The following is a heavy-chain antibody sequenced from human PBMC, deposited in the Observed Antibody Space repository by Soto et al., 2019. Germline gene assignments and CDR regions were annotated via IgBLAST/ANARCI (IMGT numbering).Heavy chain of an antibody. CDR2: IYYSGST. V-gene: IGHV4-30-4*01. D-gene: IGHD3-10*01. CDR1: PVSISSGDYY. CDR3: ARAGITMVRGVLFDP. Sequence: LSLTYTVSPVSISSGDYYLSWIRQPPGKGLEWIWYIYYSGSTYDNPSLKSRVTISVDTSKNQFSLKLSPVTAADTAVYYCARAGITMVRGVLFDPWGQGTLVTVSS. J-gene: IGHJ5*02.